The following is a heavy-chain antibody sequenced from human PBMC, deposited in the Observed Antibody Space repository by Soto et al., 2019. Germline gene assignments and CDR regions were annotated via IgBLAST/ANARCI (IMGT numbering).Heavy chain of an antibody. V-gene: IGHV1-8*01. CDR3: ARSGRGSNVNFDY. D-gene: IGHD3-10*01. J-gene: IGHJ4*02. CDR2: MNPESGST. CDR1: GYSFTSYD. Sequence: QVQLVQSGAEVRTPGASVKVSCKASGYSFTSYDINWVRQATGQGPEWMGWMNPESGSTGYVQKFQGRVTMTRNTATSTAYRELSSLRSEDTAVYYCARSGRGSNVNFDYWGQGSLVTVSS.